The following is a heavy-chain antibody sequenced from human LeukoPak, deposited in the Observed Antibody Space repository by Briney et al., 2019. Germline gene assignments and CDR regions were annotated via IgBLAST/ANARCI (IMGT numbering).Heavy chain of an antibody. J-gene: IGHJ4*02. D-gene: IGHD2-2*02. Sequence: AGSRSLASATSRFTVSDGDMSYLRQAREEERQWVSYISSSGSTIYYADSVKGRFTISRDNAKNSLYLQMNSLRAEDTAVYYCAGDGGSGYTSYWGQGTLVTVSS. V-gene: IGHV3-11*01. CDR3: AGDGGSGYTSY. CDR2: ISSSGSTI. CDR1: RFTVSDGD.